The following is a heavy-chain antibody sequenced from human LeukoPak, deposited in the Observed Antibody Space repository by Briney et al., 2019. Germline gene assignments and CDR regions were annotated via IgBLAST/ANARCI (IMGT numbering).Heavy chain of an antibody. J-gene: IGHJ5*02. V-gene: IGHV1-69*05. D-gene: IGHD3-10*01. Sequence: EASVKVSCKASGGTFSSYAISWVRQAPGQGLEWMGGIIPIFGTANYAQKFQGRVTITTDESTSTAYMELSSLRSEDTAVYYCARPTGGWFDPWGQGTLVTVSS. CDR1: GGTFSSYA. CDR2: IIPIFGTA. CDR3: ARPTGGWFDP.